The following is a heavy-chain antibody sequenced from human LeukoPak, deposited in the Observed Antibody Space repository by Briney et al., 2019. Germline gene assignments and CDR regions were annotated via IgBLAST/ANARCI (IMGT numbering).Heavy chain of an antibody. D-gene: IGHD2-2*01. V-gene: IGHV1-69*06. Sequence: SVKVSCKASGGTFSSYAISWVRQAPGQGLEWMGGIIPIFGAANYAQKFQGRVTITADKSTSTAYMELSSLRSEDTAVYYCARGLPGYCSSTSCYSFYYYYYMDVWGKGTTVTVSS. CDR2: IIPIFGAA. CDR3: ARGLPGYCSSTSCYSFYYYYYMDV. CDR1: GGTFSSYA. J-gene: IGHJ6*03.